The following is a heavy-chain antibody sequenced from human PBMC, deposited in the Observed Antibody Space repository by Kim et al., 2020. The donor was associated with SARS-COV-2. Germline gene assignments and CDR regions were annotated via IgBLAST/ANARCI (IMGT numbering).Heavy chain of an antibody. D-gene: IGHD5-18*01. V-gene: IGHV3-7*03. Sequence: YVDSVKRLFTISRDNAKNSLYLQMNRLRAEDTAVYYCARERLTATAPEDYWGQGTLVTVSS. CDR3: ARERLTATAPEDY. J-gene: IGHJ4*02.